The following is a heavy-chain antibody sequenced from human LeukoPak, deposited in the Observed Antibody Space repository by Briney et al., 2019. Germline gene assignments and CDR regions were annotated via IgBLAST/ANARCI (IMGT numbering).Heavy chain of an antibody. V-gene: IGHV3-21*01. CDR2: ISSSSSYI. Sequence: GRSLRLSCATSGFIFSSYSMSWVRQAPGKGLEWVSSISSSSSYIYHADSVKGRFTISRDNAKNSLYLQMNSLRAEDTAMYYCARLAAAGTSFYGMDVWGKGTTVTVSS. CDR3: ARLAAAGTSFYGMDV. J-gene: IGHJ6*04. D-gene: IGHD6-13*01. CDR1: GFIFSSYS.